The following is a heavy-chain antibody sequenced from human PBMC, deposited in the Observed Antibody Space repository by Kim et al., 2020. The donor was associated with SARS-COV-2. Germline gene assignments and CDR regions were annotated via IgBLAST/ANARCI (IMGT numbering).Heavy chain of an antibody. J-gene: IGHJ4*02. V-gene: IGHV4-34*01. Sequence: NYNPSLKSRVTISVDTSKNQFSLKLSSVTAADTAVYYCARGKLRGSPFDYWGQGTLVTVSS. CDR3: ARGKLRGSPFDY. D-gene: IGHD2-15*01.